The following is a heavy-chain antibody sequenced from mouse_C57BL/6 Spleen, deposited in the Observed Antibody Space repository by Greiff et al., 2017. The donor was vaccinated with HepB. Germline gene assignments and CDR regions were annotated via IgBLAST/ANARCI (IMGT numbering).Heavy chain of an antibody. CDR3: ARKRITTVVGSFDY. D-gene: IGHD1-1*01. CDR1: GYTFTSYW. J-gene: IGHJ2*01. CDR2: IDPSDSYT. Sequence: QVQLKQPGAELVMPGASVKLSCKASGYTFTSYWMHWVKQRPGQGLEWIGEIDPSDSYTNYNQKFKGKSTLTVDKSSSTAYMQRSSLTSEDSAVYYCARKRITTVVGSFDYWGQGTTLTVSS. V-gene: IGHV1-69*01.